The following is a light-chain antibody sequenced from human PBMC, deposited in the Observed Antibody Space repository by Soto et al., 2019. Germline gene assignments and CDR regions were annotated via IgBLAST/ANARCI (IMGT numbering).Light chain of an antibody. CDR1: QSISTN. CDR2: GAS. CDR3: QQYDKWPLT. Sequence: EIVMKQSPATLSVSPGERASLSCRASQSISTNLAWYQQKPGQAPRLLIYGASTRATGIPARFSGSGSGTEFTLTISSPQSEDFAVYYCQQYDKWPLTFGPGTKVDIE. J-gene: IGKJ3*01. V-gene: IGKV3-15*01.